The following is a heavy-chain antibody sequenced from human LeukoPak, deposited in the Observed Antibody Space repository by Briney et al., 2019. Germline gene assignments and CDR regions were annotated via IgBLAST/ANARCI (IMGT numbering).Heavy chain of an antibody. CDR2: INHSGST. D-gene: IGHD6-6*01. CDR1: GGSFSGYY. V-gene: IGHV4-34*01. J-gene: IGHJ4*02. CDR3: ARGRGIAARPGYYFDY. Sequence: SETLSLTCAVYGGSFSGYYWSWIRQPPGKGLEWIGEINHSGSTNYNPSLKSRVTISVDTSKNQFSLKLSSVTAADTAVYYCARGRGIAARPGYYFDYWGQGTLVTVSS.